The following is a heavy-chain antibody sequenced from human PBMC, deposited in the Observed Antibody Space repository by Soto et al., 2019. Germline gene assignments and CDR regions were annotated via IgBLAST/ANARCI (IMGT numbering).Heavy chain of an antibody. D-gene: IGHD4-4*01. CDR2: ISYDGSNK. J-gene: IGHJ4*02. CDR1: GFTFSSYG. V-gene: IGHV3-30*18. CDR3: AKLKVTGNKTFDY. Sequence: GGSLRLSCAASGFTFSSYGMHWVRQAPGKGLEWVAVISYDGSNKYYADSVKGRFTISRDNSKNTLYLQMNSLRAEDTAVYYCAKLKVTGNKTFDYWGQGTLVTVSS.